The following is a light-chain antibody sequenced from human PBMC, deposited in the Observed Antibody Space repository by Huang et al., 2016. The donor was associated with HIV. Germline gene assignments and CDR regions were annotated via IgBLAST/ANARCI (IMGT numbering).Light chain of an antibody. Sequence: DIQMTQSPSSLSASVGDTVIVTCRASQSVTSFLNWYQQKPGKAPKLLIYTASTLETGVPSRFSGSGSGTDFTLTINSLQPEDFATYYCQQSYTSPYTFGQGTKLEIK. CDR2: TAS. J-gene: IGKJ2*01. CDR1: QSVTSF. CDR3: QQSYTSPYT. V-gene: IGKV1-39*01.